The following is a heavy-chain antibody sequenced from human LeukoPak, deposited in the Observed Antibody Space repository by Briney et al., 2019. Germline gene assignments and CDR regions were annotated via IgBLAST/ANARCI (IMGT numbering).Heavy chain of an antibody. CDR1: GYPFTASY. J-gene: IGHJ6*02. CDR3: ARSWYGMDV. Sequence: GASVKVSCKASGYPFTASYMQWARQAPGQGLEWMGRINPSNGDTDFQQKFQSRVTMTRDTSITTVYMELSRLTSDDTAVYYCARSWYGMDVWGQGTTVTVSS. CDR2: INPSNGDT. V-gene: IGHV1-2*06.